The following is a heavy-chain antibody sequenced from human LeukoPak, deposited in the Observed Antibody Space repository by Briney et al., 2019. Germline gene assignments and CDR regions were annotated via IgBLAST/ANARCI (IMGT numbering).Heavy chain of an antibody. CDR3: ARLTTDYVWGSYRSGDDAFDI. J-gene: IGHJ3*02. D-gene: IGHD3-16*02. V-gene: IGHV4-39*01. CDR2: IYYSGST. CDR1: GGSISSSSYY. Sequence: SETLSLTCTVSGGSISSSSYYWGWIRQPPGKGLEWIGSIYYSGSTYYNPSPKSRVTISVDTSKNQFSLKLSSVTAADTAVYYCARLTTDYVWGSYRSGDDAFDIWGQGTMVTVSS.